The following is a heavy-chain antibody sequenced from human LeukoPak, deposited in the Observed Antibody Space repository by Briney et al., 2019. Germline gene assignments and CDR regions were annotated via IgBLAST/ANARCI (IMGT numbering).Heavy chain of an antibody. D-gene: IGHD3-22*01. Sequence: GGSLRLSCAASGFTFSSYAMHWVRRAPGKGLEWVAVISYDGSNKYYADSVKGRFTISRDNSKNTLYLQMNSLRAEDTAVYYCARSHTYYYDSSGYSLGAFDIWGQGTMVTVSS. CDR3: ARSHTYYYDSSGYSLGAFDI. CDR2: ISYDGSNK. CDR1: GFTFSSYA. V-gene: IGHV3-30-3*01. J-gene: IGHJ3*02.